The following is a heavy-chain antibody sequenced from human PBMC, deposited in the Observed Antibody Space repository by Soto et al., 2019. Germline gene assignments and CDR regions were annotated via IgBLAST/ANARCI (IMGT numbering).Heavy chain of an antibody. CDR1: GYTFTGYY. J-gene: IGHJ6*02. CDR3: ARGGAYSSSSPYYYYGMDV. CDR2: INPNSGGT. V-gene: IGHV1-2*04. D-gene: IGHD6-6*01. Sequence: GASVKVSCKASGYTFTGYYMHWARQAPGQGLEWMGWINPNSGGTNYAQKFQGWVTMTRDTSISTAYMELSRLRSDDTAVYYCARGGAYSSSSPYYYYGMDVWGQGTTVTVSS.